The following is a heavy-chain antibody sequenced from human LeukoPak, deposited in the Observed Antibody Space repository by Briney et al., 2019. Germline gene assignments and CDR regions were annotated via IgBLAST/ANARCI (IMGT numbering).Heavy chain of an antibody. J-gene: IGHJ6*03. CDR1: GFTFSSYA. Sequence: GGSLRLSCAASGFTFSSYAMHWVRQAPGKGLEWVAVISYDGSNKYYADSVKGRFTISRDNSKNTLYLQMNSLRAEDTAVYYCAREFNQLWFPYYYYYMDVWGKGTTVTASS. V-gene: IGHV3-30*04. CDR3: AREFNQLWFPYYYYYMDV. D-gene: IGHD5-18*01. CDR2: ISYDGSNK.